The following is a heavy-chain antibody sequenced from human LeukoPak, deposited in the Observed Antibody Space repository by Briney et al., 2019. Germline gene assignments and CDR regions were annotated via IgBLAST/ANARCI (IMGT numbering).Heavy chain of an antibody. CDR3: AKTGRFCSATSCYPFDF. Sequence: SETLSLTCTVSGASINSDNYYWGWIRQSPGKGLEWIGTIYNTATTYYNPTVMGRVTISGDSSRKQFFLKLTSVSASDTAVYYCAKTGRFCSATSCYPFDFWGQGTLVTVSS. D-gene: IGHD2-2*01. V-gene: IGHV4-39*01. J-gene: IGHJ4*02. CDR1: GASINSDNYY. CDR2: IYNTATT.